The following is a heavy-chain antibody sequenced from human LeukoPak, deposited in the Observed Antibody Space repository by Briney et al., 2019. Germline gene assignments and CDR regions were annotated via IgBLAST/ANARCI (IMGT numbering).Heavy chain of an antibody. J-gene: IGHJ4*02. D-gene: IGHD3-22*01. V-gene: IGHV3-30-3*01. CDR3: VNRYYYDSSGYLLDY. CDR2: ISYDGSNK. CDR1: GFTFSSYA. Sequence: GGSLRLSCAASGFTFSSYAMHWVRQAPGKGLEWVAVISYDGSNKYYADSVKGRFTISRDNSKNTQYLQMNSLRAEDTAVYYCVNRYYYDSSGYLLDYWGQGTLVTVSS.